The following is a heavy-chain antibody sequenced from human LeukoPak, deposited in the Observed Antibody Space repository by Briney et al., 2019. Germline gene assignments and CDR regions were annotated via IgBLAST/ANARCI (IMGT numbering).Heavy chain of an antibody. D-gene: IGHD3-22*01. CDR2: ISAYNGNT. V-gene: IGHV1-18*01. J-gene: IGHJ3*02. CDR3: ATTTFSYYYDSSGYFDDAFDI. Sequence: ASVKVSCKASGYTFTSYSISWVRQAPGQGLEWMGWISAYNGNTNYAQKLQGRVTMTTDTSTSTAYMELRSLRSDDTAVYYCATTTFSYYYDSSGYFDDAFDIWGQGTMVTVSS. CDR1: GYTFTSYS.